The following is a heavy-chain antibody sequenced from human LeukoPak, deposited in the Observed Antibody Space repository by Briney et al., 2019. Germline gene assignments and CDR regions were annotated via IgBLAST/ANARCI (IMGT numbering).Heavy chain of an antibody. CDR3: ARVKRDCSGGSCYSYDY. J-gene: IGHJ4*02. CDR2: ISGNGDIT. Sequence: GGSLRLSCAASGFTFSNYAMAWVRQAPGKGLEWVSAISGNGDITYYADSVRGRFTISRDNSKNTLYLQMNSLRAEDTAVYYCARVKRDCSGGSCYSYDYWGQGTLVTVSS. D-gene: IGHD2-15*01. V-gene: IGHV3-23*01. CDR1: GFTFSNYA.